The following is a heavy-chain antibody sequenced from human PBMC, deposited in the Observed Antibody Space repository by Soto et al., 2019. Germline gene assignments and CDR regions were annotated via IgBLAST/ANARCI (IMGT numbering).Heavy chain of an antibody. CDR1: GFSFSNAW. Sequence: GGSLRLSCAASGFSFSNAWLNWVRQTPGKGLEWVGRIKSKTDGGTTDYAAPVKGRFIISRDDSKNTLYLQMNSLKTEDTAVYYCTRPPYYYGSGSYGGDYYYYGMDVWGQGTTVTVSS. J-gene: IGHJ6*02. D-gene: IGHD3-10*01. CDR2: IKSKTDGGTT. V-gene: IGHV3-15*07. CDR3: TRPPYYYGSGSYGGDYYYYGMDV.